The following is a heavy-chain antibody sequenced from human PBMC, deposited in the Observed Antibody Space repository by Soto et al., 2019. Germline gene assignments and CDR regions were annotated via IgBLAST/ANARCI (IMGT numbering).Heavy chain of an antibody. CDR1: VITFTAYA. J-gene: IGHJ4*02. Sequence: EVQLLESGVGLVHLGWSLRLSCVALVITFTAYAMSWVRQAPGKGLEWVSGMSGSGGSTYYADAVKGRLTITRDNSKNTLYLQMNSLIAEDTAVYYGATIIIPAATNFYWGQGTLVTVSS. D-gene: IGHD2-2*01. V-gene: IGHV3-23*01. CDR2: MSGSGGST. CDR3: ATIIIPAATNFY.